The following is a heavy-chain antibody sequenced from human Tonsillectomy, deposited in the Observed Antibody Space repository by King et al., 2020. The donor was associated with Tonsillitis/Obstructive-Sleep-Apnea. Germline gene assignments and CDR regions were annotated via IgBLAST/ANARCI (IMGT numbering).Heavy chain of an antibody. D-gene: IGHD2/OR15-2a*01. CDR2: ISSYGSST. CDR3: ARGFGYFDYYYGMDV. CDR1: GFTFSSYA. J-gene: IGHJ6*02. Sequence: DVQLVESGGGLVQPGGALRLSCAASGFTFSSYAMHWVRLAPGKGLEYVSGISSYGSSTHYANSVKGRFTISRGNSKNTLYLQMGSLRGEDMAVYYCARGFGYFDYYYGMDVWGQGTTVTVSS. V-gene: IGHV3-64*01.